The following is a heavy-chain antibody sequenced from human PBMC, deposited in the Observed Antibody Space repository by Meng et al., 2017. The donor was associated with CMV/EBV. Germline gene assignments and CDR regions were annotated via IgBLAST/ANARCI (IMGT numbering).Heavy chain of an antibody. V-gene: IGHV4-59*01. CDR1: GGSISSYY. J-gene: IGHJ6*02. Sequence: SETLSLTCTVSGGSISSYYWSWIRQPPGKGLEWIGYNYYSGSTNYNPSLKSRVTISVDTSKNQFSLKLSSVTAADTAVYYCARDAGYYGMDVWGQGTTVTVSS. CDR3: ARDAGYYGMDV. CDR2: NYYSGST.